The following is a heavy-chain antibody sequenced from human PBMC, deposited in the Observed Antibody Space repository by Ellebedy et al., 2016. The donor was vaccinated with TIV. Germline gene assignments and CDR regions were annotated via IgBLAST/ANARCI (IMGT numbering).Heavy chain of an antibody. V-gene: IGHV4-38-2*02. J-gene: IGHJ4*02. CDR3: AIRIAVTAYYFDF. D-gene: IGHD6-19*01. CDR1: GFSISTGYC. Sequence: SETLSLTCTVSGFSISTGYCWGWIRQPPGKGLEWIGSIYHSGSTYYNPSLKSRVTISADPPKNQFSLKLSSVTAADTAIYYCAIRIAVTAYYFDFWGQGTLVTVSS. CDR2: IYHSGST.